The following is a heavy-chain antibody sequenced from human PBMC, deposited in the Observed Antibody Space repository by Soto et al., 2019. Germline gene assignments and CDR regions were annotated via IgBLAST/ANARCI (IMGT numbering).Heavy chain of an antibody. CDR2: ISWTGAAT. J-gene: IGHJ4*02. V-gene: IGHV3-9*01. D-gene: IGHD3-10*01. Sequence: EVQLVESGGGLVQPGGSLRLSCAASGFTFDDYAIHWVRHIPGKGLEWVSGISWTGAATGYADSGKGRFTISRDNAKNSLYLQMNSLRTEDTAMYYCANLPLYGSGFDCWAQGTLVTVSS. CDR1: GFTFDDYA. CDR3: ANLPLYGSGFDC.